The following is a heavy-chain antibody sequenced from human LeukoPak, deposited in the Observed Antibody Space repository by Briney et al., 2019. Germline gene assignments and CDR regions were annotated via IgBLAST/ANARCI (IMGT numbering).Heavy chain of an antibody. J-gene: IGHJ6*03. CDR1: GFTFSSYG. Sequence: GGSLRLSCAASGFTFSSYGMHWVRQAPGKGLEWVSAISGSGGSTYYADSVKGRFTISRDNSKNTLYLQMNSLRAEDTAVYYCSCGGYDFPYYYYYYMDVWGKGTTVTVSS. CDR2: ISGSGGST. D-gene: IGHD5-12*01. CDR3: SCGGYDFPYYYYYYMDV. V-gene: IGHV3-23*01.